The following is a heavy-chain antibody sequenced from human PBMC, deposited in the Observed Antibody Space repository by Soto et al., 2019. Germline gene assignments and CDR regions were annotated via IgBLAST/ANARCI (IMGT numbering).Heavy chain of an antibody. CDR2: ISAYNGNT. J-gene: IGHJ4*02. Sequence: ASVKVSCKASGYTFTSYGISWVRQAPGQGLEWMGWISAYNGNTNYAQKLQGRVTMTTDTSTSTAYMELRSLRSDDTAVYYCARVIEDSSCYYYADLYYFDYWGQGALVTISS. D-gene: IGHD3-22*01. CDR3: ARVIEDSSCYYYADLYYFDY. CDR1: GYTFTSYG. V-gene: IGHV1-18*04.